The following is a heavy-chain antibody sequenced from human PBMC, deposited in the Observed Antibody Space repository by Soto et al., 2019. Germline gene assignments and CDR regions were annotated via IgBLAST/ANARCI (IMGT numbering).Heavy chain of an antibody. J-gene: IGHJ4*02. CDR2: IWYDGSNK. V-gene: IGHV3-33*01. Sequence: QVQLVESGGGMVQPGRSLRLSCAASGFTFSSYGMHWVRQAPGKGLEWVAVIWYDGSNKYYADSVKGRFTISRDNSKNTLYLQMNSLRAEDTAVYYCARSVVPAAHFDYWGQGTLVTVSS. CDR3: ARSVVPAAHFDY. CDR1: GFTFSSYG. D-gene: IGHD2-2*01.